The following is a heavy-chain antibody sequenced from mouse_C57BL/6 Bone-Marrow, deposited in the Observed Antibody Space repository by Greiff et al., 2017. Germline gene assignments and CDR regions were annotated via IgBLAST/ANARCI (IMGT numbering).Heavy chain of an antibody. CDR3: ARHEVYYGNYPYAMDY. V-gene: IGHV1-62-2*01. CDR2: FYPGSGSI. D-gene: IGHD2-1*01. J-gene: IGHJ4*01. Sequence: VQLQQSGAELVKPGASVKLSCKASGYTFTEYTIHWVKRRSGQGLEWIGWFYPGSGSIKYNEKFKDKATLTADKSSSTVYMELSRLTSEDSAVYFCARHEVYYGNYPYAMDYWGQGTSVTVSS. CDR1: GYTFTEYT.